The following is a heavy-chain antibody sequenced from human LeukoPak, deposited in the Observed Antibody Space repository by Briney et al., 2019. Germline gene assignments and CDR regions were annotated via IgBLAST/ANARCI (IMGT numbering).Heavy chain of an antibody. J-gene: IGHJ6*02. V-gene: IGHV3-30*18. Sequence: GRSLRLSCAASGFAFSSYGMHWVRQAPGKGLEWVAVISYDGSNKYYADSVKGRFTISRDNSKNTLYLQMNSLRAEDTAVYYCAKTSAALENYYYGMDVWGQGTTVTVSS. CDR2: ISYDGSNK. CDR1: GFAFSSYG. CDR3: AKTSAALENYYYGMDV. D-gene: IGHD6-13*01.